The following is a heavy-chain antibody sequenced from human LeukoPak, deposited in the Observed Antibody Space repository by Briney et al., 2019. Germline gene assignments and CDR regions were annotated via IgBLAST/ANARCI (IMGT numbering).Heavy chain of an antibody. CDR1: GFTFSSYG. J-gene: IGHJ5*02. Sequence: GGSLRLSCAASGFTFSSYGMSWVRQAPGKGLEWVSTISGTGANTYYADSVKGRFTISRDNSKRTLYLQMNSPRVEDAAVYYCAKRRYDTSSLDWFDPWGQGTLVTVSS. CDR3: AKRRYDTSSLDWFDP. V-gene: IGHV3-23*01. CDR2: ISGTGANT. D-gene: IGHD6-13*01.